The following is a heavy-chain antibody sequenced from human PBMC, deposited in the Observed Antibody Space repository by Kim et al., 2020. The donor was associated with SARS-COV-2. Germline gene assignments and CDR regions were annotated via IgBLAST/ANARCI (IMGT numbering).Heavy chain of an antibody. Sequence: GESLKISCKGSGYSFTSYWIGWVRQMPGKGLEWMGIIYPGDSDTRYSPSFQGQVTISADKSISTAYLQWSSLKASDTAMYYCARHQGLELRIAPYGMDVWGQGTTVTVSS. CDR2: IYPGDSDT. CDR1: GYSFTSYW. D-gene: IGHD1-7*01. J-gene: IGHJ6*01. CDR3: ARHQGLELRIAPYGMDV. V-gene: IGHV5-51*01.